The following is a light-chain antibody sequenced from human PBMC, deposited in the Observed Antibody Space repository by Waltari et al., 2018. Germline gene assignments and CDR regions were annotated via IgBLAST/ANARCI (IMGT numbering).Light chain of an antibody. J-gene: IGLJ3*02. Sequence: QTVVTQEPSFSVSPGGTVTLTCALSPGSVSTSYYSSWYQHTPGQAPRTLLQHTNARSNGVPDRCSGSIPVNKAAPTIAGAHAEDESDYYCVLYMGSGAAVFGVRTKLPVL. CDR1: PGSVSTSYY. CDR2: HTN. CDR3: VLYMGSGAAV. V-gene: IGLV8-61*01.